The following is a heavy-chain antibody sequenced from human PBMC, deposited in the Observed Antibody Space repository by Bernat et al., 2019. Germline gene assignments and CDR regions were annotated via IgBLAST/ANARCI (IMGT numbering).Heavy chain of an antibody. Sequence: VQLVESGGGVVQPGGSLRLSCAASGFAFNSYIISWVRQAPGKGLEWVSIISGSGGSTSYADSVKGRFTISRDNSKHTVFLQMNNLRAEDTAVYDCVKGVRIEVAGNFDYWGQGTLVTVSS. V-gene: IGHV3-23*04. CDR1: GFAFNSYI. CDR2: ISGSGGST. J-gene: IGHJ4*02. D-gene: IGHD6-19*01. CDR3: VKGVRIEVAGNFDY.